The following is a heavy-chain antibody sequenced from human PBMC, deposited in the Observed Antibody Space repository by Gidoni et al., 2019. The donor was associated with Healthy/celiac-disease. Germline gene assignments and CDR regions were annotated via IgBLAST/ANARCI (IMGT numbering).Heavy chain of an antibody. V-gene: IGHV4-59*07. J-gene: IGHJ4*02. D-gene: IGHD5-18*01. CDR2: IYYSGST. CDR1: GGSISSYY. Sequence: QVQLQESGPGLLKPSDTLSLTCTVSGGSISSYYWSWIRQPPGKGLEWIGYIYYSGSTNYNPSLKSRVTISVDTSKNQFSLKLSSVTAADTAVYYCATQAPLGYSYGSWGFDYWGQGTLVTVSS. CDR3: ATQAPLGYSYGSWGFDY.